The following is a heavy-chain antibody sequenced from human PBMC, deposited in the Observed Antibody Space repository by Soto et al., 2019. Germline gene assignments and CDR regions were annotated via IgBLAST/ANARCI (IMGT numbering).Heavy chain of an antibody. CDR1: GFSFDSYA. Sequence: PVGSLRLSCVSSGFSFDSYAMHWVRQAPGKGLEWVAIISSDGDDIHYADSVRGRLFISRDNSKQTLHLHMESLRVEDTAMYYCARDGTRGYNVPDYSCLFEYWGPGTLVTVSS. CDR2: ISSDGDDI. D-gene: IGHD5-12*01. J-gene: IGHJ4*02. V-gene: IGHV3-30*14. CDR3: ARDGTRGYNVPDYSCLFEY.